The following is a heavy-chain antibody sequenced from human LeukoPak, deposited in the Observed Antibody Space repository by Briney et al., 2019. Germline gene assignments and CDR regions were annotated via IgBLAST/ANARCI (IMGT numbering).Heavy chain of an antibody. CDR2: ISYDGSNK. CDR3: AKDHSSSWSFDY. J-gene: IGHJ4*02. CDR1: GFTFSSYA. Sequence: GGSLRLSCAASGFTFSSYAMHWVRQAPGKGLEWVAVISYDGSNKYYADSVKGRFTISRDNSKNTLYLQMNSLRAEDTAVYYCAKDHSSSWSFDYWGQGTLVTVSS. V-gene: IGHV3-30-3*01. D-gene: IGHD6-13*01.